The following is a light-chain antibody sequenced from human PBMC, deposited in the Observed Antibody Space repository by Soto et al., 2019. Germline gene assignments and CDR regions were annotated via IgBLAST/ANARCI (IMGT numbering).Light chain of an antibody. V-gene: IGLV2-14*03. J-gene: IGLJ2*01. CDR1: SSDIGAYGY. Sequence: QSALTQPASVSGSPGQSITISCSGSSSDIGAYGYVSWYQHFPGQAPKLIIYDVNNRPSGIPHRFSGSKSGNTASLTISGLQAEDEADYYCSSYTRARSVIFGGGTKLTVL. CDR3: SSYTRARSVI. CDR2: DVN.